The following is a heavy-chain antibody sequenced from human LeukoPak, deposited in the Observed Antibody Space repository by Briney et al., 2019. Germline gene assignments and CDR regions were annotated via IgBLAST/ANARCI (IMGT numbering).Heavy chain of an antibody. V-gene: IGHV1-69*04. CDR2: IIPILGIA. J-gene: IGHJ4*02. Sequence: SVKVSCKASGGTFSSYAISWVRQAPGQGLEWMGRIIPILGIANYAQKFQGRVTITADKSTSTAYMELSSLRSEDTAVYYCAGGYQPLLQVDYWGQGTLVTVSS. CDR1: GGTFSSYA. D-gene: IGHD2-2*01. CDR3: AGGYQPLLQVDY.